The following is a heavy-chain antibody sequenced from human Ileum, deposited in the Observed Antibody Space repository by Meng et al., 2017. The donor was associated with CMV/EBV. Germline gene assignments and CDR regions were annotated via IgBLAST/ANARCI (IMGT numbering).Heavy chain of an antibody. D-gene: IGHD1-7*01. CDR3: AKVSDWNYGLDP. Sequence: GESLKISCVGSGFTFSNYWMHWARQVPGKGLVWVSRISSDGSVTTYADSVKGRFTISRDNAENTLYLQMTSLRVEDTALYYCAKVSDWNYGLDPWGQGTLVTVSS. V-gene: IGHV3-74*03. J-gene: IGHJ5*02. CDR1: GFTFSNYW. CDR2: ISSDGSVT.